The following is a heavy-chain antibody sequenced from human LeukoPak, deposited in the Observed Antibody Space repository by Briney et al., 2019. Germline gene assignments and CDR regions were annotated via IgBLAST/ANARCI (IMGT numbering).Heavy chain of an antibody. CDR1: GCTFSSYW. D-gene: IGHD4-17*01. J-gene: IGHJ4*02. CDR2: IKQDGSEK. CDR3: ARGEFYGDYGVDY. V-gene: IGHV3-7*04. Sequence: GGSLRLSCAASGCTFSSYWMSWVRQAPGKGLEWVANIKQDGSEKYYVDSVKGRFTISRDNAKNSLYLQMNSLRAEDTAVYYCARGEFYGDYGVDYWGQGTLVTVSS.